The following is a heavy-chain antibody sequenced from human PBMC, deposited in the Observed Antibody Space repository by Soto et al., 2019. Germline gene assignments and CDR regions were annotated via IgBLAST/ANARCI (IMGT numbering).Heavy chain of an antibody. D-gene: IGHD5-18*01. J-gene: IGHJ4*02. V-gene: IGHV4-59*08. CDR3: ARHPGYGLYYFDY. Sequence: SETLSLTCTVSGGSISDSFWSWIRQPPGKGLEWIGSIYYSGSTYYNPSLKSRITISVDTSKNQFSLKLSPVTAADTAVYYCARHPGYGLYYFDYWGQGTLVTVSS. CDR1: GGSISDSF. CDR2: IYYSGST.